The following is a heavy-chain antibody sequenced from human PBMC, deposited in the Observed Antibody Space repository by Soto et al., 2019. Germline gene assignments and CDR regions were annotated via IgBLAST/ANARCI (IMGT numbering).Heavy chain of an antibody. CDR2: MNPNSGNT. CDR1: GYTFTSYD. Sequence: QVQLVQSGAEVKKPGASVKVSCKASGYTFTSYDITWVRQATGQGLEWMGWMNPNSGNTGYAQQLQGRVTMTRNISISPAYMELSSLRSEDTAVYYCAREKLDYFDYWGQGTLVTVSS. CDR3: AREKLDYFDY. J-gene: IGHJ4*02. V-gene: IGHV1-8*01.